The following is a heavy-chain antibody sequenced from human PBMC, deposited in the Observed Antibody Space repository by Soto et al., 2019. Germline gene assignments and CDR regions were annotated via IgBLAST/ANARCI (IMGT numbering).Heavy chain of an antibody. J-gene: IGHJ6*02. CDR2: ISSRSSYI. V-gene: IGHV3-21*01. CDR1: VFTFSACS. D-gene: IGHD3-9*01. CDR3: ARDSTDVLRYFDWLPPVQGYYYGMYV. Sequence: GGSLRRSCAASVFTFSACSFNWIRQAPGKGLQWVASISSRSSYIYYADSVRGRFTISRDTTRKSVFLQMNSLRAEDTAVYYCARDSTDVLRYFDWLPPVQGYYYGMYVWGQGTTVTVTS.